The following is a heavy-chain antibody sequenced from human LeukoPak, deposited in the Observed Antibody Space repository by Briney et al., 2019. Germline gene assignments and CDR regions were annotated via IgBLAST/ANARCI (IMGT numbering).Heavy chain of an antibody. J-gene: IGHJ3*02. Sequence: GESLKISCKCSGYSFTSYWIGWVRQMPGKGLEWMGIIYPGDSDTRYSPSFQGQVTISADKSISTAYLQWSSLKASDTAMYYCARHNGGGYYYVYGAAFVIWGQGTMVTVSS. CDR2: IYPGDSDT. CDR1: GYSFTSYW. CDR3: ARHNGGGYYYVYGAAFVI. V-gene: IGHV5-51*01. D-gene: IGHD3-22*01.